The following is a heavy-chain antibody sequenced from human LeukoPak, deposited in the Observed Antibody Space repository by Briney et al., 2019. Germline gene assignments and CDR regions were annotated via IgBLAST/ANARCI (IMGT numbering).Heavy chain of an antibody. J-gene: IGHJ3*02. CDR2: IYSDGST. CDR1: GFTVSSNY. CDR3: ARELREHGVFDI. V-gene: IGHV3-53*01. Sequence: GGSLRLSCAASGFTVSSNYMSWVRQAPGKGLEWVSEIYSDGSTYYAASVKGRFSISRDSSKNTVYLQMNSLRAEDTAVYYCARELREHGVFDIWGQGTMVTVSS. D-gene: IGHD1-26*01.